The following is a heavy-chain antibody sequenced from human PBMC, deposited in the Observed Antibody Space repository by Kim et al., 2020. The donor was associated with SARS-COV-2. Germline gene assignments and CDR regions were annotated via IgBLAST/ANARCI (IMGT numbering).Heavy chain of an antibody. Sequence: GGSLRLSCVASGFTFSDYAMNWVRQAPGKGLEWVAATISSGVSTYYADSVKGRFTISRDNSRNTLFLQMDGLRGEDTATYYCTRNNSQAVWSASMAVWGEPTTLTVS. CDR2: TISSGVST. CDR3: TRNNSQAVWSASMAV. J-gene: IGHJ6*03. CDR1: GFTFSDYA. D-gene: IGHD3-3*01. V-gene: IGHV3-23*01.